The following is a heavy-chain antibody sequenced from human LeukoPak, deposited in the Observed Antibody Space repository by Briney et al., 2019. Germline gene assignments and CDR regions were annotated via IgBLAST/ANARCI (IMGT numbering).Heavy chain of an antibody. Sequence: GRSLRLSCAASEFTFSNFGMHWVRQAPGKGLEWVAVIWYDGSHKYYADSVKGRFTISRDNSKSALYLQMNNLTADDTAVYYRARDQSSQDYVFSHGMDVWGQGTTVTVSS. D-gene: IGHD3-16*01. CDR1: EFTFSNFG. J-gene: IGHJ6*02. V-gene: IGHV3-33*01. CDR2: IWYDGSHK. CDR3: ARDQSSQDYVFSHGMDV.